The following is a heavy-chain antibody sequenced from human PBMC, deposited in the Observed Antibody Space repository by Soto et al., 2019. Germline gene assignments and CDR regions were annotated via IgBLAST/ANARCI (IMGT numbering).Heavy chain of an antibody. V-gene: IGHV1-46*01. CDR1: GYTFTSFY. Sequence: GASVKVSCKASGYTFTSFYMHWVRQAPGQGLEWMGIINPSGTTTDYAQKFQGRVTMTRDTSTSTYYMELSSLTSEDTAVYYCAEPQIARHYYCGMEVWGQGTAVTVSS. J-gene: IGHJ6*02. CDR2: INPSGTTT. CDR3: AEPQIARHYYCGMEV.